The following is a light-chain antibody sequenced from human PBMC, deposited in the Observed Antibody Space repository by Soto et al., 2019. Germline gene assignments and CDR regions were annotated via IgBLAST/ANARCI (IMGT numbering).Light chain of an antibody. Sequence: QSALTQPPSASGSPGQSVTISCTGTNTDIGAYKYVSWYRQHPGEAPQLIIFEVNSRPSGVPDRFSGSKSDTTASLTISGLQAADDATYFCSSYAASNKLVFGGGTKLTVL. CDR3: SSYAASNKLV. CDR1: NTDIGAYKY. V-gene: IGLV2-8*01. CDR2: EVN. J-gene: IGLJ2*01.